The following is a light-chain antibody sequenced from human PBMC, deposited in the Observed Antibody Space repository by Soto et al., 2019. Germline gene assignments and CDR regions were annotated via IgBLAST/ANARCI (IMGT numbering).Light chain of an antibody. Sequence: EIVMTQSPATLSVSPGERVTLSCRASQSLTSNLAWYQQKPGQAPRLLLYGESTRATGIPARFSGSGSGTEFTLTISSLQSEDFAVYYCQQYNNWPMYTFGQGTKLEIK. CDR2: GES. V-gene: IGKV3-15*01. CDR1: QSLTSN. CDR3: QQYNNWPMYT. J-gene: IGKJ2*01.